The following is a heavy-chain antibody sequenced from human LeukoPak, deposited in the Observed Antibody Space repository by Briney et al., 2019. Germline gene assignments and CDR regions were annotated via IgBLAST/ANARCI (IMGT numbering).Heavy chain of an antibody. CDR1: GFTFSSYG. CDR3: AREGVRGSYYGY. V-gene: IGHV3-48*01. D-gene: IGHD3-10*01. Sequence: GGSLRLSCAASGFTFSSYGMNWVRQAPGKGLEGVSYISSSSSTIYYAGSVKGRLPITRNNPKNSLYLQMKRLRGEGTAFYYCAREGVRGSYYGYWGQGTLVTVSS. CDR2: ISSSSSTI. J-gene: IGHJ4*02.